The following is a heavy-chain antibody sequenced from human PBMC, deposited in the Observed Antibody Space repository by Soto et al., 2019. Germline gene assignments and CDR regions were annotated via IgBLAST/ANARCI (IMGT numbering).Heavy chain of an antibody. V-gene: IGHV3-30*18. Sequence: GGSLRLSCAASGFTFSSYGMHWVRQAPGKGLEWVAVISYDGSNKYYADSVKGRFTISRDNSKNTLYLQMNSLRAEDTAVYYCAKGSWFGGLVLSNLYFDYWGQGTLVTVSS. D-gene: IGHD6-6*01. CDR2: ISYDGSNK. J-gene: IGHJ4*02. CDR3: AKGSWFGGLVLSNLYFDY. CDR1: GFTFSSYG.